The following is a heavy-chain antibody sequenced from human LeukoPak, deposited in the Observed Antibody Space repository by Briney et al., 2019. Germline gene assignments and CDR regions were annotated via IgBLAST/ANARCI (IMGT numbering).Heavy chain of an antibody. D-gene: IGHD3-22*01. CDR3: AREGRRAYYYDSSGYYQGY. CDR2: INPSGGST. J-gene: IGHJ4*02. V-gene: IGHV1-46*01. Sequence: ASVKVSCKASGYTFTSYYMHWVRQAPGQGLEWMGIINPSGGSTSYAQKFQGRVTMTRDMSTSTVYMELSSLRSEDTAVYYCAREGRRAYYYDSSGYYQGYWGQGTLVTVSS. CDR1: GYTFTSYY.